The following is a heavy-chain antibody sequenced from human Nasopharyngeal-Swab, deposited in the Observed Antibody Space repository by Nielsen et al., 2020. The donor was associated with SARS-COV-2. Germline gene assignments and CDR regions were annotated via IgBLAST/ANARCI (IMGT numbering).Heavy chain of an antibody. J-gene: IGHJ3*02. CDR1: GFTFDDYA. D-gene: IGHD2-15*01. Sequence: SLKISCAASGFTFDDYAMHWVRQAPGKGLEWVSGISWNSGSIGYADSVKGRFTISRDNAKNSLYLQMNSLRAEDTALYYCAKDGGSLFGVVVAASSGAFDIWGQGTMVTVS. CDR2: ISWNSGSI. CDR3: AKDGGSLFGVVVAASSGAFDI. V-gene: IGHV3-9*01.